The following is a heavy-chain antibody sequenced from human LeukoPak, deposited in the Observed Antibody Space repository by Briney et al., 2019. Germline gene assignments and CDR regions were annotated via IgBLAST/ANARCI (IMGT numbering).Heavy chain of an antibody. CDR2: INHSGST. D-gene: IGHD3-3*01. CDR3: AKAWSSYYDFWSGYYS. Sequence: SETLFLTCAVYGGSFSGYYWSWSRQPPGKGLEWIGEINHSGSTNYNPSLKSRVTISVDTSKNQFSLKLSSVTAADTAVYYCAKAWSSYYDFWSGYYSWGQGTLVTVSS. J-gene: IGHJ5*02. V-gene: IGHV4-34*01. CDR1: GGSFSGYY.